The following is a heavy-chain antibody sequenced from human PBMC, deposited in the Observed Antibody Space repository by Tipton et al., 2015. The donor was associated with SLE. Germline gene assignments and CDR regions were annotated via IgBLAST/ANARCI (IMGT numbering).Heavy chain of an antibody. J-gene: IGHJ4*02. V-gene: IGHV3-11*01. CDR1: GFTFSDYY. CDR2: ISTRSSTI. CDR3: ARDSHTDYGDFYVDS. Sequence: GSLRLSCTASGFTFSDYYMTWIRQAPGKGLEWVSYISTRSSTIFYADSVKGRFTISRDNAKNSLYLQMNSLRADDTAVYYCARDSHTDYGDFYVDSWGQGTLVTVSS. D-gene: IGHD4-17*01.